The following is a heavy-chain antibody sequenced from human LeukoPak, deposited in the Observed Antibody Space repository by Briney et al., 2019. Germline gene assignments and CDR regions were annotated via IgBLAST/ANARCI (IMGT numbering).Heavy chain of an antibody. J-gene: IGHJ4*02. V-gene: IGHV3-23*01. CDR2: LSSGGGST. CDR3: AKLNGYSSSWFDY. D-gene: IGHD6-13*01. Sequence: GGSLRLSCAASGFAFSNYAMSWVRQAPGKGLEWVSVLSSGGGSTYYADSVKGRFTISRDNSKNTLYLQMNSLRAEDTAVYYCAKLNGYSSSWFDYWGQGTLVTVS. CDR1: GFAFSNYA.